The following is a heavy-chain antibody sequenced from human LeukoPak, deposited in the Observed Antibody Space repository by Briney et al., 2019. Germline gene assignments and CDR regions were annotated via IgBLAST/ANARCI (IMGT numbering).Heavy chain of an antibody. Sequence: GGSLRLSCSASGFTFTTYGMNWVRQAPGKGLEWVSGIGGSGTRTYYADSVKGRFTISRDNSKNTLYLQMNSLRDEDTAVYYCAKDSRSTMIVVVLDAFDIWGQGTMVTASS. J-gene: IGHJ3*02. CDR2: IGGSGTRT. CDR3: AKDSRSTMIVVVLDAFDI. V-gene: IGHV3-23*01. CDR1: GFTFTTYG. D-gene: IGHD3-22*01.